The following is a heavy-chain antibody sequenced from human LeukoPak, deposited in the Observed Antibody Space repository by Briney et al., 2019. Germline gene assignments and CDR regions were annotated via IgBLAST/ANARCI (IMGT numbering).Heavy chain of an antibody. V-gene: IGHV3-15*01. D-gene: IGHD2-15*01. CDR2: IKSKTDGGTT. CDR3: ITDMGGGSRAIDY. J-gene: IGHJ4*02. CDR1: GFTFNYAW. Sequence: GGSLRLSCATSGFTFNYAWMSWVRQAPGKGLEWVGRIKSKTDGGTTDYAAPVKGRFTISRDDSKNTLCLQMNNLKTEDTAVYYCITDMGGGSRAIDYWGQGTLVTVSS.